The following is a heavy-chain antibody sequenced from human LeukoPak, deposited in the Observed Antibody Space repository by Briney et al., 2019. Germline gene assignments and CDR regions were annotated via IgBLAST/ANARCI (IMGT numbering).Heavy chain of an antibody. Sequence: ASVKVSCNVSGYTFTEVSMHWVRQAPGKGLEWMGGFHPEDGEPLYAQRFQDRVTMTEDTSTDTAYMKLSGLRFEDTAIYYCATISDIVVVWGQGTMVTVSS. J-gene: IGHJ3*01. V-gene: IGHV1-24*01. D-gene: IGHD2-2*01. CDR2: FHPEDGEP. CDR1: GYTFTEVS. CDR3: ATISDIVVV.